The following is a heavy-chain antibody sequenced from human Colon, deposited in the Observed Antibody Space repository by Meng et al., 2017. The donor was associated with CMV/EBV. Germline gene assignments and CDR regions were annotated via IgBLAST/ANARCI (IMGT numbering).Heavy chain of an antibody. CDR3: ARCSSTSYDFFGVDV. Sequence: GESLKISCTASGFTFSDYGMHWVRQTPDTGLEWVAYIRHVATDKYYVDSVKGRFTISRDNGKNTVFLQMNSLTAEDAAVYYCARCSSTSYDFFGVDVWGQGTTVTVSS. D-gene: IGHD2-2*01. V-gene: IGHV3-30*02. CDR1: GFTFSDYG. J-gene: IGHJ6*02. CDR2: IRHVATDK.